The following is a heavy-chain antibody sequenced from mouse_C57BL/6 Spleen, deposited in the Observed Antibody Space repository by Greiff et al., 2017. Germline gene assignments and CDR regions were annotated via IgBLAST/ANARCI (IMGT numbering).Heavy chain of an antibody. CDR1: GYTFTSYW. CDR2: IYPGSGST. Sequence: QVQLQQPGAELVKPGASVKMSCKASGYTFTSYWITWVKQRPGQGLEWIGDIYPGSGSTNYNEKFKSKATLTVDTSSSTAYMQLSSLTSEDSAVXYCARRGYYGGPSWFAYWGQGTLVTVSA. V-gene: IGHV1-55*01. J-gene: IGHJ3*01. CDR3: ARRGYYGGPSWFAY. D-gene: IGHD1-1*01.